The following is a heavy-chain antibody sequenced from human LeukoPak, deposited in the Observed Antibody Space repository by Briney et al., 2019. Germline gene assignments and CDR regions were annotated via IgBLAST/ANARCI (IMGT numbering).Heavy chain of an antibody. Sequence: SETLSLTCAVSGGSISSGGYSWSWIRQPPGKGLEWIGYIYHSGSTYYNPSLTSRLTMSVDTYKNQFSLKLSSVTAEDTAVYFCAREGTYSGSPLDTFDIWGQGTMVTVSS. D-gene: IGHD1-26*01. V-gene: IGHV4-30-2*01. CDR2: IYHSGST. CDR3: AREGTYSGSPLDTFDI. J-gene: IGHJ3*02. CDR1: GGSISSGGYS.